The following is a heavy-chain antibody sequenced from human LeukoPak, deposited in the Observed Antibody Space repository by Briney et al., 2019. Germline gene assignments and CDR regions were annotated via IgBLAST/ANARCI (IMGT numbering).Heavy chain of an antibody. CDR1: GFTFSDYY. V-gene: IGHV3-11*01. CDR3: ARSTRRDTEVALAEYFQH. CDR2: IISSGSTI. Sequence: GGSLRLSCAASGFTFSDYYMSWIRQAPGKGLEWVSYIISSGSTIYYADSVKGRFTISRDNAQNSLSLQMNSLRAEDTAVYYCARSTRRDTEVALAEYFQHWGQGTLVTVSS. J-gene: IGHJ1*01. D-gene: IGHD5-18*01.